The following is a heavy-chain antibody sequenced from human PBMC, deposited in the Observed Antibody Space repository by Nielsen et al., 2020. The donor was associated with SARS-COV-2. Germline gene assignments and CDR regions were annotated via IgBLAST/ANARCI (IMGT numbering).Heavy chain of an antibody. D-gene: IGHD2-2*01. V-gene: IGHV4-39*01. Sequence: SETLSLTCTVSGGSISSSSYYWGWIRQPPGKGLEWIGSIYYSGSTYYNPSLKSRVTISVDTSKNQFSLKPSSVTAADTAVYYCARERDIVVVPAAFDYWGQGTLVTVSS. CDR2: IYYSGST. CDR1: GGSISSSSYY. J-gene: IGHJ4*02. CDR3: ARERDIVVVPAAFDY.